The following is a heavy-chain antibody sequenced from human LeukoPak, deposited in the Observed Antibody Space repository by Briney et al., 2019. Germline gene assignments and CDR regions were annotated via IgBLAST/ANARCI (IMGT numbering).Heavy chain of an antibody. D-gene: IGHD7-27*01. CDR3: TRTSGPVGAFDI. J-gene: IGHJ3*02. CDR2: IPSSVSDM. V-gene: IGHV3-21*01. Sequence: GGSLRLSCAASGFTFSTFTLNWVRQAPGKGLEWVSSIPSSVSDMSYADSVKGRFTLSRDNAKNSLYLQMNSLRAEDTAVYYCTRTSGPVGAFDIWGQGAMVTVSS. CDR1: GFTFSTFT.